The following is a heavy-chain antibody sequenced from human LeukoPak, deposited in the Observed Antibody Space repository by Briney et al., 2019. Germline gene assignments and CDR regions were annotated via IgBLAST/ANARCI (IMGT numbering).Heavy chain of an antibody. CDR3: ASDYGDLYYFDY. V-gene: IGHV3-30-3*01. CDR2: ILYDGSNK. CDR1: LFSFSAYA. Sequence: GGALRVSCVPSLFSFSAYAMYWVPQAPGDGREGVAVILYDGSNKYYADSLKGRFTVSRDNSKNTLYLQMNSLRAEDTAVYYCASDYGDLYYFDYWGQGTLVSVSS. J-gene: IGHJ4*02. D-gene: IGHD4/OR15-4a*01.